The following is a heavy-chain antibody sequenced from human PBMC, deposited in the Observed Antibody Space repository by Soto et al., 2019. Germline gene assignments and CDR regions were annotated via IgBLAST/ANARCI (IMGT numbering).Heavy chain of an antibody. J-gene: IGHJ4*02. V-gene: IGHV6-1*01. D-gene: IGHD4-17*01. CDR2: TYYRSKWYN. CDR3: ARDSTTVTTSIFDY. CDR1: VDSVSSNSAA. Sequence: SQTLSLTCAISVDSVSSNSAAWNWIRQSPSRGLECLGRTYYRSKWYNDYAVSVKSRITINPDTSKNQFSLQLNSVTPEDTAVYYCARDSTTVTTSIFDYWGQGTLVTVSS.